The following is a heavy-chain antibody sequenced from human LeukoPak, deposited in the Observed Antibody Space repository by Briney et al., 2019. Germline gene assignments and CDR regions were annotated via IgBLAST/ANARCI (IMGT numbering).Heavy chain of an antibody. CDR3: ARSRRSLTHYYYYGMDV. CDR1: GGSISSYY. J-gene: IGHJ6*02. CDR2: IYYSGST. D-gene: IGHD4/OR15-4a*01. V-gene: IGHV4-59*01. Sequence: SETLSLTCTVSGGSISSYYWSWIRQPPGKGLEWIGYIYYSGSTNYNPSLKSRVTISVDTSKNQFSLKLSSVTAADTAVHYCARSRRSLTHYYYYGMDVWGQGTTVTASS.